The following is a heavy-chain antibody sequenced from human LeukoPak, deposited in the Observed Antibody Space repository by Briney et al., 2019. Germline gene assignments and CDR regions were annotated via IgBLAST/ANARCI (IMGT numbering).Heavy chain of an antibody. J-gene: IGHJ6*02. CDR2: IRSKGYGGTT. CDR1: GFTFGDDG. V-gene: IGHV3-49*03. Sequence: GGSLRLSCASSGFTFGDDGVSWFRPAPGKGLEWVGFIRSKGYGGTTECAASVKGRFSIARDDSKRIAYVQTQSLKTEDTAVYNCGSVPKQYQMQGEVDVWGQGTTVTVSS. CDR3: GSVPKQYQMQGEVDV. D-gene: IGHD2-2*01.